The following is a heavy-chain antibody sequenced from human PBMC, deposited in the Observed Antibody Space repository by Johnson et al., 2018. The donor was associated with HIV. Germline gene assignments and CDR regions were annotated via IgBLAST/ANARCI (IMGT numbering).Heavy chain of an antibody. CDR3: ARGPLLWRAFDI. J-gene: IGHJ3*02. D-gene: IGHD3-10*01. V-gene: IGHV3-66*02. CDR1: GITVSSNY. CDR2: IYSGGST. Sequence: VQLVESGGGLVQPGGSLRLSCAASGITVSSNYMSWVRQAPGKGLEWVSVIYSGGSTYYADSVRGRFTISRDNSKNTLYLQMNSLRAEDTAVYYCARGPLLWRAFDIWGQGTMVSVSS.